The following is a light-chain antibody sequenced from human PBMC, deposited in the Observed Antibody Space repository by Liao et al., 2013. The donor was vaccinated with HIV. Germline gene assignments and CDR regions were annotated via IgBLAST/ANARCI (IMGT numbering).Light chain of an antibody. CDR2: QDN. CDR1: TLADKY. J-gene: IGLJ1*01. CDR3: QAWDITTGV. Sequence: SFDLTQPPSVSVSPGQTASITCSGDTLADKYASWYQQKPGQSPVLVIYQDNRRPSGIPDRFSGSNSGNTATLTISGTQAMDEADYYCQAWDITTGVFGTGTTVTVL. V-gene: IGLV3-1*01.